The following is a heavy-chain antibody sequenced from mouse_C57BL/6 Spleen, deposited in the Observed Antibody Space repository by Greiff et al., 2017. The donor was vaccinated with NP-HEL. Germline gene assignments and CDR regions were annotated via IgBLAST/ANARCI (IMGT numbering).Heavy chain of an antibody. V-gene: IGHV1-50*01. D-gene: IGHD1-1*01. CDR2: IDPSDSYT. CDR3: ARKPYYGSSHFDY. J-gene: IGHJ2*01. Sequence: QVQLQQPGAELVKPGASVKLSCKASGYTFTSYWMQWVKQRPGQGLEWIGEIDPSDSYTNYNQKFKGKATLTVDTSSSTAYMQLSSLTSEDSAVYYCARKPYYGSSHFDYWGQGTTLTVSS. CDR1: GYTFTSYW.